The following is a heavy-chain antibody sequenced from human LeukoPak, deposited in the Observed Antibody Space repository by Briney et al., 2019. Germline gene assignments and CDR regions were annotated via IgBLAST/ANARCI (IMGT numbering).Heavy chain of an antibody. CDR1: GFIFSSYS. D-gene: IGHD2-2*01. CDR3: ARDPRVVVPAYFYYYYMDV. J-gene: IGHJ6*03. Sequence: GGSLRLSCAATGFIFSSYSMNWVRLAPGKGLEWVSSISSSGSDMYYADSVRGGFIISRDNARNSLLLQMNSLRAEDTAVYFCARDPRVVVPAYFYYYYMDVWGKGTTVTVSS. CDR2: ISSSGSDM. V-gene: IGHV3-21*01.